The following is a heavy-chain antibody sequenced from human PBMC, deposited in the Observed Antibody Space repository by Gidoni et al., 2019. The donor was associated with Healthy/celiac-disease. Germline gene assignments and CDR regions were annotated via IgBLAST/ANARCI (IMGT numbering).Heavy chain of an antibody. V-gene: IGHV4-30-2*01. Sequence: QLQLQESGSGLVKPSQTLSLTCAVSVGSISSGGYSWSWIRQPPGKGLEWIGYIYHSGSTYYNPSLKSRVTISVDRSKNQFSLKLSSVTAADTAVYYCARVVELFGDYGMDVWGQGTTVTVSS. CDR1: VGSISSGGYS. CDR2: IYHSGST. D-gene: IGHD3-10*02. CDR3: ARVVELFGDYGMDV. J-gene: IGHJ6*02.